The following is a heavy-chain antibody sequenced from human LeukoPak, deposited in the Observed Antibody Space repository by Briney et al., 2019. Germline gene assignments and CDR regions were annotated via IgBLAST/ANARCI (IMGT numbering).Heavy chain of an antibody. CDR1: GYTFTGYY. Sequence: ASVKVSCKASGYTFTGYYMHWVRQAPGQGLEWMGWINPNSGGTNYAQKFQGRVTMTRNTSISTAYMELSSLRSEDTAVYYCARDHDILAGAPAFDIWGQGTMVTVSS. J-gene: IGHJ3*02. D-gene: IGHD3-9*01. CDR3: ARDHDILAGAPAFDI. CDR2: INPNSGGT. V-gene: IGHV1-2*02.